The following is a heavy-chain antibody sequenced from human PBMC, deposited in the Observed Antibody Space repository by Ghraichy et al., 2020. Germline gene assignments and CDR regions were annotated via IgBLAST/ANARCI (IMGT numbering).Heavy chain of an antibody. J-gene: IGHJ4*02. D-gene: IGHD6-13*01. CDR3: ARETPAAGYFDY. CDR1: GGSISGSY. Sequence: SETLSLTCTVSGGSISGSYWHWVRQPPGKGLESIGYIYYTGNTYYNPSLKSRVTISVDTSTNRFSLKLRFVTAADTAVYYCARETPAAGYFDYWGQGTLVTVSS. CDR2: IYYTGNT. V-gene: IGHV4-59*01.